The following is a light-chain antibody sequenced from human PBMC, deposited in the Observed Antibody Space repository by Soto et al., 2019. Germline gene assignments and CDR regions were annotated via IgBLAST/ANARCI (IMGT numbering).Light chain of an antibody. CDR1: QSVSSY. V-gene: IGKV3-11*01. CDR2: DAS. Sequence: EIVLIQSPATLSLSPGERATLSCRASQSVSSYLAWYQQKPGQAPRLLIYDASTRATGIPARFSGSGSGTDFTLTISSLEPEDFAVYYCQQRSSWYTFGQGTKLEIK. J-gene: IGKJ2*01. CDR3: QQRSSWYT.